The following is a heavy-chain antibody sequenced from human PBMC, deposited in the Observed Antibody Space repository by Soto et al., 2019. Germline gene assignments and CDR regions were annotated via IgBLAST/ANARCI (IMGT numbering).Heavy chain of an antibody. D-gene: IGHD5-18*01. CDR2: VWYDGST. J-gene: IGHJ5*02. Sequence: SETLSLTCTVSGGSISGYYWSWIRQPPGKGLEWIGYVWYDGSTNYNPSLKSRVTISLDTSKNQFSLKLSSVTAADTAVYYCAKRMGWNRGYSYGYESWGQGTLVTVSS. CDR1: GGSISGYY. CDR3: AKRMGWNRGYSYGYES. V-gene: IGHV4-59*01.